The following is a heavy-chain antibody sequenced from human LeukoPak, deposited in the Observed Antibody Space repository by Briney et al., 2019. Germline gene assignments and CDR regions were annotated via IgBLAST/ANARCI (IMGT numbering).Heavy chain of an antibody. V-gene: IGHV3-48*04. CDR3: ARDGAAAGGDY. J-gene: IGHJ4*02. CDR1: GFTFSSYA. D-gene: IGHD6-13*01. Sequence: GGSLRLSCAASGFTFSSYAMSWVRQAPGKGLEWVSYISSSSSTIYYADSVKGRFTISRDNAKNSLYLQMNSLRAEDTAVYYCARDGAAAGGDYWGQGTLVTVSS. CDR2: ISSSSSTI.